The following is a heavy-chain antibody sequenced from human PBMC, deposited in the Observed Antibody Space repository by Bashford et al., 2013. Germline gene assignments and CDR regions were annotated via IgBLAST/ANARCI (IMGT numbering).Heavy chain of an antibody. J-gene: IGHJ4*02. CDR1: GYSFTSHW. CDR2: IYPGDSDT. V-gene: IGHV5-51*01. Sequence: GESLKISCKGSGYSFTSHWIGWVRQMPGKGLEWMGIIYPGDSDTTYSPSFQGQVTISADKSISTAYLHMNSLRTEDSAVYYCTRTAYTSDQNWGQGTLVTVSS. D-gene: IGHD3-16*01. CDR3: TRTAYTSDQN.